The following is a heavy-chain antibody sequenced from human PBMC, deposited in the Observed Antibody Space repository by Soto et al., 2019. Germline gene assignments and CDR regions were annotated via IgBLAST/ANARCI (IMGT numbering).Heavy chain of an antibody. Sequence: SQTLSLTCAISGDSVSSNSAAFNLIRQSPSRGLEWLGRTYYKSKWNNDYALSVKSRITINPDTSKNQFSLHLYSVTPEDTAVYYCTGITWFRGMDVWGQGTPVTVSS. D-gene: IGHD3-10*01. CDR1: GDSVSSNSAA. CDR2: TYYKSKWNN. CDR3: TGITWFRGMDV. J-gene: IGHJ6*02. V-gene: IGHV6-1*01.